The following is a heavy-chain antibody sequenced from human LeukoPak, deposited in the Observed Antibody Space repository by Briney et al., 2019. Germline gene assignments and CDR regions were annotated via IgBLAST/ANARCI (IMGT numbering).Heavy chain of an antibody. D-gene: IGHD6-19*01. J-gene: IGHJ6*03. CDR3: ARAGTYYYYHMDV. CDR1: GYSFTSYW. Sequence: GESLKISCNGSGYSFTSYWIGWVRQMPGKGLEWMGIIHPGDSDTRYSPSFQGQVTIPADKSISTAYLQWSSLKASDTAIYYCARAGTYYYYHMDVWGKGTTVTVFS. V-gene: IGHV5-51*01. CDR2: IHPGDSDT.